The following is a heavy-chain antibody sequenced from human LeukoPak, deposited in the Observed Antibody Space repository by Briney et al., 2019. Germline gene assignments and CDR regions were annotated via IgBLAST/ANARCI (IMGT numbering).Heavy chain of an antibody. CDR2: IYSGGST. CDR3: AKLWFGEHLYYYYGMDV. J-gene: IGHJ6*02. D-gene: IGHD3-10*01. CDR1: GFTVSSNY. V-gene: IGHV3-53*04. Sequence: GGSLRLSCAASGFTVSSNYMSWVRQAPGRGLEWVSVIYSGGSTYYADSVRGRFTISRHNSKNTLYLQMNSLRAEDTAVYYCAKLWFGEHLYYYYGMDVWGQGTTVTVSS.